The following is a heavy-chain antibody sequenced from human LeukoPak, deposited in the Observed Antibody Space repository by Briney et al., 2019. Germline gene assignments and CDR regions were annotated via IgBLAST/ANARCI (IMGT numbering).Heavy chain of an antibody. Sequence: SGGSLRLSCAASGFTFSNYGMDWVRQAPGKGLEWVAVISYDGSNKYYADSVKGRFTISRDNSKNTLYLQVNSLRAEDTAVYYCAKDGYGDYDFDYWGQGTRVTVSS. D-gene: IGHD4-17*01. CDR3: AKDGYGDYDFDY. J-gene: IGHJ4*02. CDR1: GFTFSNYG. CDR2: ISYDGSNK. V-gene: IGHV3-30*18.